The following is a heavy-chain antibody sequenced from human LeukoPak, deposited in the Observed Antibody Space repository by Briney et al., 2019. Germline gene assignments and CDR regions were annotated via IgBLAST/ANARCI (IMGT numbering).Heavy chain of an antibody. V-gene: IGHV3-30*18. J-gene: IGHJ6*03. Sequence: GGSLRLSCAASGFTFSSYGMHWVRQAPGKGLEWVAVISYDGSNKYYADSVKGRFTISRDNSKNTLYLQMNSLRAEDTAVYYCAKGRYYYYYMDVWGKGTTVTVS. CDR1: GFTFSSYG. CDR2: ISYDGSNK. CDR3: AKGRYYYYYMDV.